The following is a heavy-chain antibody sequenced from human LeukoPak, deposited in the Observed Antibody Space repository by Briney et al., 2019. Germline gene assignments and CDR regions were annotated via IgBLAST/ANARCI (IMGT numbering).Heavy chain of an antibody. Sequence: SETLSLTCAVYGGSFSGYYWSWIRQPPGKGLEWIGEINHSGSTNYNPSLKSRVTISVDTSKNQFSLKLSSVTAADTAVYYCARPGYLYFDYWGQGTLVTVSS. V-gene: IGHV4-34*01. J-gene: IGHJ4*02. CDR3: ARPGYLYFDY. CDR2: INHSGST. CDR1: GGSFSGYY. D-gene: IGHD6-13*01.